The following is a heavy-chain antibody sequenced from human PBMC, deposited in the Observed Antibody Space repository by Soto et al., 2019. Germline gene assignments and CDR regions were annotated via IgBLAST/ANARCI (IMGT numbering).Heavy chain of an antibody. CDR1: GGSFSGYY. V-gene: IGHV4-34*01. Sequence: SETLSLTCAVYGGSFSGYYWNWIRQSPGKGLEWIGEINHRGGTNHNPSLKSRVTLSVDTSKNQSSLKMTSVSGADTGIYYYGMDVWGQGTTVTVSS. J-gene: IGHJ6*02. CDR2: INHRGGT. CDR3: GMDV.